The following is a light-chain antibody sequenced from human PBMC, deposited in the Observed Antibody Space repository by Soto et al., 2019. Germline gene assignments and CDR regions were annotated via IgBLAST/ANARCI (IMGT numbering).Light chain of an antibody. CDR2: GAS. CDR1: QSVRND. J-gene: IGKJ2*01. CDR3: QQYGSSPDT. Sequence: EIVLTQSPATLSLSPGERATLSCRASQSVRNDLVWYHQKPGQAPRVLIYGASSRATGIPDRFSGSGSGTDFTLTISRLEPEDFAVYYCQQYGSSPDTFGQGTKLEIK. V-gene: IGKV3-20*01.